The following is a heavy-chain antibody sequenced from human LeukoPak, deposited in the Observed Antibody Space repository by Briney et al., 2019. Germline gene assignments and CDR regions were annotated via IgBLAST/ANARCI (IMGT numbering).Heavy chain of an antibody. CDR3: ARGYSRFDP. D-gene: IGHD6-13*01. J-gene: IGHJ5*02. CDR2: INSDGSST. Sequence: PGGSLRLSCAAAGFIFSSYWVHWVRQAPGKGLVWVSRINSDGSSTSYADSVKGRFTIPRDNANNTLYLQMNSLRAEDTAVYYCARGYSRFDPWGQGTLVTVSS. CDR1: GFIFSSYW. V-gene: IGHV3-74*01.